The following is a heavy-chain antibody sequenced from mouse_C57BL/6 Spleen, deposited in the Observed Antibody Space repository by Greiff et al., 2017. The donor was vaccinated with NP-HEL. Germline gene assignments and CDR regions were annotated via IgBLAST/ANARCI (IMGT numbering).Heavy chain of an antibody. D-gene: IGHD2-1*01. V-gene: IGHV14-1*01. CDR3: TTDYGKGFFDY. Sequence: EVQLQQSGAELVRPGASVKLSCTASGFNIKDYYMHWVKQRPEQGLEWIGRIDPEDGDTEYAPKFQGKATMTADPSSNTAYLQLSSLTSEDTAVYYCTTDYGKGFFDYWGQGTTLTVAS. CDR2: IDPEDGDT. J-gene: IGHJ2*01. CDR1: GFNIKDYY.